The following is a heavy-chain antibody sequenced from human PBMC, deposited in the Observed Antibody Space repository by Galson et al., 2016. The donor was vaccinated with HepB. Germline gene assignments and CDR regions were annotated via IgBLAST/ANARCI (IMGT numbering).Heavy chain of an antibody. CDR3: AKGVALWYSSGWGERYFQH. V-gene: IGHV3-48*04. CDR1: GFTFSSQS. J-gene: IGHJ1*01. CDR2: TSGSGGII. D-gene: IGHD6-19*01. Sequence: SLRLSCAVSGFTFSSQSMNWVRQAPGKGLEWVSYTSGSGGIIFYADSVKGRFTISRDNKKNSLYLQMNSLRTEDTALYYCAKGVALWYSSGWGERYFQHWGQGTLVTVSS.